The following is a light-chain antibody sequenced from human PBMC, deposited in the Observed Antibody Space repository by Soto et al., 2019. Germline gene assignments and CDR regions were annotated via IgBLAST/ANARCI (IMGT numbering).Light chain of an antibody. CDR3: QQYNSYSEA. CDR2: DVS. V-gene: IGKV1-5*01. CDR1: QSVSTW. J-gene: IGKJ1*01. Sequence: DIQMTQSPSSLSASVGDRVTITCRASQSVSTWLAWYQQKPGKAPKLLIYDVSSLESGVPSRFSGSGSGTEFTLTISSLQPDDCATYYCQQYNSYSEAFGQGTKVDIK.